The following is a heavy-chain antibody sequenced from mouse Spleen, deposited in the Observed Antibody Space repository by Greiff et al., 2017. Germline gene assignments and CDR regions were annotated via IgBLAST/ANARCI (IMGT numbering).Heavy chain of an antibody. D-gene: IGHD2-1*01. CDR2: INPGSGGT. CDR3: AIEGNGPYCAMDY. V-gene: IGHV1-54*01. J-gene: IGHJ4*01. CDR1: GYAFTNYL. Sequence: QVQLQQSGAELVRPGTSVKVSCKASGYAFTNYLIEWVKQRPGQGLEWIGVINPGSGGTNYNEKFKGKATLTADKSSSTAYMQLSSLTSEDSAVYFCAIEGNGPYCAMDYWGQGTSVTVSS.